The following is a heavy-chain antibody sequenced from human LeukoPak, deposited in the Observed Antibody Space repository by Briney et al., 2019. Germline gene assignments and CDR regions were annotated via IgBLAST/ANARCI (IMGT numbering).Heavy chain of an antibody. J-gene: IGHJ4*02. CDR3: ARTYYFDSSGYNSVGY. D-gene: IGHD3-22*01. CDR1: GFTFSSYW. CDR2: INSEGSST. V-gene: IGHV3-74*01. Sequence: GGSLRLSCAASGFTFSSYWMHWVRQAPGKGLVWVSRINSEGSSTSYADSVKGRFTISRDNAKNTLHLQMNSLRAEDTAVYYCARTYYFDSSGYNSVGYWGQGTLVTVSS.